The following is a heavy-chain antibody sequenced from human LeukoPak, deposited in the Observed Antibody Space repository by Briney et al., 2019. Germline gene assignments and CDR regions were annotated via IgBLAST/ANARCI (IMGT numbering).Heavy chain of an antibody. CDR3: ARDLGGGSPG. Sequence: SETLSLTCTVSGCSISSYYWSWIRQPAGKGLEWPGLIYTSGRINYNSSLKSRLTISVDTSKNQFSLELRSVTAADTAVYYCARDLGGGSPGWGQGTLVTVSS. V-gene: IGHV4-4*07. CDR2: IYTSGRI. D-gene: IGHD2-15*01. J-gene: IGHJ4*02. CDR1: GCSISSYY.